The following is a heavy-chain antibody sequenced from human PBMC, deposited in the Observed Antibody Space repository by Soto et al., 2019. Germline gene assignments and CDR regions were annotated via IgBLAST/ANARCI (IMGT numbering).Heavy chain of an antibody. CDR1: GYTFIGYW. Sequence: PGESLKISCKGSGYTFIGYWIAWVRQMPGKGLEWVGLIYPGDSDTRYSPSLQGHVTISVTKSITTVFLQWSSLRASDTAMYYCARQIYDSDTGPNFQYYFDSWGQGTPVTVSS. V-gene: IGHV5-51*01. CDR3: ARQIYDSDTGPNFQYYFDS. CDR2: IYPGDSDT. D-gene: IGHD3-22*01. J-gene: IGHJ4*02.